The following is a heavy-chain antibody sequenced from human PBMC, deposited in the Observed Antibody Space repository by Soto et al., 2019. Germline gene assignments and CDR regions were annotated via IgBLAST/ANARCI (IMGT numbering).Heavy chain of an antibody. CDR1: GFTFSTYE. J-gene: IGHJ4*02. CDR2: ISVSGNII. D-gene: IGHD6-13*01. CDR3: VRDTMRASAAASLDY. Sequence: EVQLVESGGNLVQPGGSLRLSCAASGFTFSTYEFNWVRQAPGRGLEWISYISVSGNIIKYADSVKGRFTISRDNAENSLHLHMSSLRVDDTALYFCVRDTMRASAAASLDYCGQGTQVIVSS. V-gene: IGHV3-48*03.